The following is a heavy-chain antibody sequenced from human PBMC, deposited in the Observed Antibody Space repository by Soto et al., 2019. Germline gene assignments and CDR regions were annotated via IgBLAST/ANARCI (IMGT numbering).Heavy chain of an antibody. CDR1: GYTFTSYD. D-gene: IGHD6-19*01. V-gene: IGHV1-8*01. CDR3: ARAHSSGWYLLGVYYYYGMDV. CDR2: MNPNSGNT. Sequence: ASVKVSCKASGYTFTSYDINWVRQATGQGLEGMGWMNPNSGNTGYAQKFQGRVTMTRNTSISTAYMELSSLRSEDTAVYYCARAHSSGWYLLGVYYYYGMDVWGQGTTVTVSS. J-gene: IGHJ6*02.